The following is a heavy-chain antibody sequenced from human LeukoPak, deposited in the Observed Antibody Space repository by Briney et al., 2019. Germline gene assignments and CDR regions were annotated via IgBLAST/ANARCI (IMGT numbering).Heavy chain of an antibody. D-gene: IGHD3-9*01. J-gene: IGHJ6*04. CDR3: ARAPTLLRYFDWLSDV. CDR1: GGSFSGYY. CDR2: INHSGSS. Sequence: SETLSLTCAVYGGSFSGYYWSWIRQPPGKGLEWIGEINHSGSSNYNPSLKSRVTISADTSKNQFSLKPSSVTAADTAVYYCARAPTLLRYFDWLSDVWGKGTTVTVSS. V-gene: IGHV4-34*01.